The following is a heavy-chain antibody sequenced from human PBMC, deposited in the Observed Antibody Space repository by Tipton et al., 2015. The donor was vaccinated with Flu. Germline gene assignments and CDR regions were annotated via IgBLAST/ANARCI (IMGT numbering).Heavy chain of an antibody. CDR2: IYYSGST. V-gene: IGHV4-59*12. CDR1: GGSISSYY. CDR3: ARGRGIVVVPAASLYYFDY. J-gene: IGHJ4*02. Sequence: TLSLTCTVSGGSISSYYWSWIRQPPGKGLEWIGYIYYSGSTNYNPSLKSRVTISVDTSKNQFSRKLSSVTAAGAAVYYCARGRGIVVVPAASLYYFDYWGQGTLVTVSS. D-gene: IGHD2-2*01.